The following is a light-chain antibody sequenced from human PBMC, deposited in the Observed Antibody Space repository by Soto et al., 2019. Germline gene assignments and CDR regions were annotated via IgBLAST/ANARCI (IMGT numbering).Light chain of an antibody. CDR2: DAS. CDR3: QQYDTYINS. Sequence: DIQMTQSPSTLSASVGDRVTITCRASQSIRNWLAWYQQKPGKAPKLLIYDASSLESGVPSRFSGSGSGIDFTLTISSLQPDDFATYYCQQYDTYINSFGQGTNLEIK. V-gene: IGKV1-5*01. CDR1: QSIRNW. J-gene: IGKJ2*01.